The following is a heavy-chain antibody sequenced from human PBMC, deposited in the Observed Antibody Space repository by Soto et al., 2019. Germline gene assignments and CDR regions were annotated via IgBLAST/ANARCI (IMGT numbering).Heavy chain of an antibody. CDR3: ARGPPLLW. J-gene: IGHJ4*02. V-gene: IGHV4-59*12. CDR1: GVSISAYS. D-gene: IGHD2-21*01. Sequence: PSETLSLTCTVSGVSISAYSWSWVRQPPGKGLEWIGNIHYNGNTKYNPSLKSRVTMSVDTSKHQFSLKLSSVTAADTAVYYCARGPPLLWWSQGTLVTVSS. CDR2: IHYNGNT.